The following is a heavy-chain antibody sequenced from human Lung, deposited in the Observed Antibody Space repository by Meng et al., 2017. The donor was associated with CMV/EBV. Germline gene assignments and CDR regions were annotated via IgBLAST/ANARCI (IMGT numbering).Heavy chain of an antibody. J-gene: IGHJ4*02. CDR2: IDSNSGGT. CDR3: ERSRAYCGSDCQPPDY. Sequence: ASVXVSXXASGDRFTGYYIHWLRQAPGQGLEWMGRIDSNSGGTMYPQEFQGRGSMTRDTSISTAYMELNRLTSDDTALDYCERSRAYCGSDCQPPDYWGQGTXVTVSS. D-gene: IGHD2-21*01. V-gene: IGHV1-2*06. CDR1: GDRFTGYY.